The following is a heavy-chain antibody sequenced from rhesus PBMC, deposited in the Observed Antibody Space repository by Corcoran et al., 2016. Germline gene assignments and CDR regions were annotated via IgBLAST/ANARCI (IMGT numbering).Heavy chain of an antibody. Sequence: QVQLQESGPAVVKPSETLSLTCAVSGGSISSSNWWSWIRQSPGKGVEWIGAIYDNIASTNYNPALKSRCPISKDTSKNRFSLKLSSMSAADTAVYYCARRAIAAADFDYWGQGVLVTVSS. D-gene: IGHD6-25*01. V-gene: IGHV4-93*01. CDR3: ARRAIAAADFDY. CDR1: GGSISSSNW. CDR2: IYDNIAST. J-gene: IGHJ4*01.